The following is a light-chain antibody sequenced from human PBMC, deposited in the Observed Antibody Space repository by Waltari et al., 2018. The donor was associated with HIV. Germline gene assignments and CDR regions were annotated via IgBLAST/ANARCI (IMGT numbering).Light chain of an antibody. CDR3: SSYSSVNTFVV. V-gene: IGLV2-14*03. CDR2: DVI. CDR1: SSDIGRSNH. Sequence: QSALTQPASVSGSPGQSITISCTGSSSDIGRSNHVSWYQQFPGKAPKLLITDVIRRPLGVSYRFSGSKSGNTASLTISGLQAEDEASYFCSSYSSVNTFVVFGGGTKVTVL. J-gene: IGLJ2*01.